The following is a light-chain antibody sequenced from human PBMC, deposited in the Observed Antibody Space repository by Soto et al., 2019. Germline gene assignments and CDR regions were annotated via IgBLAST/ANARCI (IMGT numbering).Light chain of an antibody. J-gene: IGKJ4*01. CDR2: DCS. CDR1: HHVRTY. V-gene: IGKV3-11*01. Sequence: PGEGANLSCSASHHVRTYIAWYQQKPGQAPRLLIYDCSNSASGVPARFSGSGSGKDFTLTISSLEPGDSAVYYCQQRGDLIVTFGGGTKVEI. CDR3: QQRGDLIVT.